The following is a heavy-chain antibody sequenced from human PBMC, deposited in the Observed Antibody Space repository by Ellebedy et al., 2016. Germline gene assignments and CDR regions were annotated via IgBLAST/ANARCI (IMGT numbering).Heavy chain of an antibody. V-gene: IGHV3-7*03. D-gene: IGHD4-23*01. CDR3: ARGGGWQLNS. Sequence: GGSLRLSCAASGFTFSTSYMSWVRQAPGKGLEWVAIIKEDGSDKSYVDSVKGRFTIPRDNAKNSLFLQMNSLRAEDTAVYFCARGGGWQLNSWGQGTLVTVSS. J-gene: IGHJ4*02. CDR1: GFTFSTSY. CDR2: IKEDGSDK.